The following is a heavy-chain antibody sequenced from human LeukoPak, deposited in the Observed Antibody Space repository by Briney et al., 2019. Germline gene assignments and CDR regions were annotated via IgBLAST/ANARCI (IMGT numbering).Heavy chain of an antibody. D-gene: IGHD2-8*01. CDR1: GYTFTGYY. Sequence: ASVKVSCKASGYTFTGYYMHWVRQAPGQGLEWMGWINPNSGGTNYAQKFQGRVTMTRDTSISTAYMELSRLRSDDTAVYYCAGGYCTNGVCYTLNYWGQGTLVTVSS. CDR3: AGGYCTNGVCYTLNY. V-gene: IGHV1-2*02. CDR2: INPNSGGT. J-gene: IGHJ4*02.